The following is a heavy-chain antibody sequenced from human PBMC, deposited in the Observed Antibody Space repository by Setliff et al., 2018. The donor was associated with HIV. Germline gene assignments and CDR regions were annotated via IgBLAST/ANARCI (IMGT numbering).Heavy chain of an antibody. Sequence: PSETLSLTCSVSGFFNNFYWSWIRQPPNEGLEWIGNIFPTGTTNYNPSPQSRVTLSVDTSESQVSLSLTSVTAADSAVYYCARLRLSMDYFDHWGQGILVTVSS. J-gene: IGHJ4*02. CDR1: GFFNNFY. V-gene: IGHV4-4*09. CDR3: ARLRLSMDYFDH. CDR2: IFPTGTT. D-gene: IGHD3-10*01.